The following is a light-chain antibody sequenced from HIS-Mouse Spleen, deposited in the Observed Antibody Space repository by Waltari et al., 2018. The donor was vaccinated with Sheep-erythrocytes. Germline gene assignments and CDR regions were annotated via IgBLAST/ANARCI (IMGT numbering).Light chain of an antibody. J-gene: IGLJ3*02. CDR1: SSDVGGYHC. V-gene: IGLV2-8*01. CDR2: EVS. Sequence: QSALTQPPSASGSPGQSVTISCTGTSSDVGGYHCVPWYQQHPGKAPKRMIYEVSKRPSGVPDRFSGSKSGNTASLTVSGLQAEDEADYYCSSYAGSNNWVFGGGTKLTVL. CDR3: SSYAGSNNWV.